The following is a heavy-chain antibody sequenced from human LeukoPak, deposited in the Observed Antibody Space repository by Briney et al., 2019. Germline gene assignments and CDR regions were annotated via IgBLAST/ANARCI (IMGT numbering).Heavy chain of an antibody. J-gene: IGHJ4*02. CDR1: GYTFTSYA. CDR2: INTNTGNP. Sequence: ASVKVSCKASGYTFTSYAMNWVRQAPGQGLEWMGWINTNTGNPTYAQGFTGRFVFSLDTSVSTAYLQISSLKAEDTAVYYCARQISPVYYDSSGYLKDYWGQGTLVTVSS. D-gene: IGHD3-22*01. V-gene: IGHV7-4-1*02. CDR3: ARQISPVYYDSSGYLKDY.